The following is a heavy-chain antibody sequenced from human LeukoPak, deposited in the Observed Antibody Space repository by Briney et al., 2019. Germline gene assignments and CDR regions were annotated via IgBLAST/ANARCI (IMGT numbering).Heavy chain of an antibody. CDR1: GFTFSSYW. J-gene: IGHJ4*02. V-gene: IGHV3-74*01. Sequence: GGSLRLSCAASGFTFSSYWMHWVRQAPGKGLVWVSRINSDGSSTSYADSVKGRFTISRDNAKNSLYLQVNSLRAEDTAVYYCARELAVAGTANRKDYWGQGTLVTVSS. CDR3: ARELAVAGTANRKDY. CDR2: INSDGSST. D-gene: IGHD6-19*01.